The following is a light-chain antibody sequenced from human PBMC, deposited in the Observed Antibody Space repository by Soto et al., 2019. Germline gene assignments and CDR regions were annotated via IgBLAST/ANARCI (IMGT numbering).Light chain of an antibody. J-gene: IGLJ2*01. CDR3: LLYYRAAVV. Sequence: QAVVTQEPSLTVSPGGTVTLTCASSTGPVTSYYYPNWFQQKPGQAPSALIYSTTKKHSWTPARFSGSLLGGKAALTLPSVQPDDEADNYCLLYYRAAVVYGGGTKLTVL. CDR1: TGPVTSYYY. CDR2: STT. V-gene: IGLV7-43*01.